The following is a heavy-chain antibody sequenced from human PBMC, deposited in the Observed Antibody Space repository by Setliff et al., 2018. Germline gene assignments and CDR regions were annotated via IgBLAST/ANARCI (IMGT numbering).Heavy chain of an antibody. V-gene: IGHV1-69*13. Sequence: ASVKVSCKASGNSFSSFSITWVRQAPGQGFEWVGRIIPILGITNYAQRFQGRVTITADDSTSTIYMDVSSLKSDDTAVYYCARGGVAAAGRKGVFEYWGQGTLVTVSS. CDR1: GNSFSSFS. D-gene: IGHD6-13*01. J-gene: IGHJ4*02. CDR3: ARGGVAAAGRKGVFEY. CDR2: IIPILGIT.